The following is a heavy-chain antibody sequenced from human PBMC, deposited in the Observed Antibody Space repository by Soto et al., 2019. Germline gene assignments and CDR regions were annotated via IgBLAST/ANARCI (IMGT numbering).Heavy chain of an antibody. CDR1: GFTFSSYA. J-gene: IGHJ4*02. CDR2: ISYDGSNK. V-gene: IGHV3-30-3*01. CDR3: ARDQGIGYCSSTCCYAGRIAVAGPNDC. D-gene: IGHD2-2*01. Sequence: QVQLVESGGGVVQPGRSLRLSCAASGFTFSSYAMHWVRQAPGKGLEWVAVISYDGSNKYYADSVKGRFTISRDNSKNTLYLQMNSLRAEDTAVYYCARDQGIGYCSSTCCYAGRIAVAGPNDCWGQGTLVTVSS.